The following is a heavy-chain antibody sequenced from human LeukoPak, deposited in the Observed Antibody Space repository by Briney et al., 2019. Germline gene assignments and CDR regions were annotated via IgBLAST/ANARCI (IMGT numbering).Heavy chain of an antibody. CDR1: GGSFSNYD. CDR2: IIPVFGKT. J-gene: IGHJ4*02. CDR3: ARSSWSYRRMDY. Sequence: SVKVSCKASGGSFSNYDISWVRQAPGQGPEWMGSIIPVFGKTNYAQRFQGRVTITADGSKTTAYMELRTLRSDDTAVYFCARSSWSYRRMDYWGQGTLVTVSS. V-gene: IGHV1-69*13. D-gene: IGHD3-10*01.